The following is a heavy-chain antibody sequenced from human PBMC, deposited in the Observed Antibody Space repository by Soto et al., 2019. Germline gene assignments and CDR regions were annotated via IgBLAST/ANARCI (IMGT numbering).Heavy chain of an antibody. CDR1: GFTFETYW. CDR2: INQDESET. V-gene: IGHV3-7*03. Sequence: EVQLVESGGGLVQPGGSLRLSCAGSGFTFETYWMSCVRQAPGKGLEWVANINQDESETYYVDSVKGRFTVSRDNAQNSLNLQMTSLRVEDTAVYYCTSVGQLGTVYSSSWGAFDLWGPGTMVTVSS. CDR3: TSVGQLGTVYSSSWGAFDL. J-gene: IGHJ3*01. D-gene: IGHD6-13*01.